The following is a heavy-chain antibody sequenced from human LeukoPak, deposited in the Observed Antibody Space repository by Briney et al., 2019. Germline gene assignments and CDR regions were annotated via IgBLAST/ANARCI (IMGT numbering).Heavy chain of an antibody. Sequence: GGSLRLSCAASGFTFSSYSMNWVRQAPGKGLEWVSSISTSSSYIYYADSVKGRFTISRDNAKNSLSLQMNSLRAEDTAVYYCARGGDHPTFLVHYMDVWGKRTTVTVSS. J-gene: IGHJ6*03. V-gene: IGHV3-21*06. CDR2: ISTSSSYI. CDR3: ARGGDHPTFLVHYMDV. CDR1: GFTFSSYS. D-gene: IGHD3-16*01.